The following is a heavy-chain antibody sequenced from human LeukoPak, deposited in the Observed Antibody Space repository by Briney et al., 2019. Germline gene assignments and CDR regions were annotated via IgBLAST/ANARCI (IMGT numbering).Heavy chain of an antibody. D-gene: IGHD2-15*01. CDR3: GKDASNLVAATAIDS. Sequence: EGSLRLSCAASGFTFRSYGMHWVRQAPGKGLEWVAFLRYDGSNKDYADSVKGRFTISRDNSKNTLDLEMNSLRAEDTAVYYCGKDASNLVAATAIDSWGQGTLVTVSS. CDR1: GFTFRSYG. CDR2: LRYDGSNK. J-gene: IGHJ4*02. V-gene: IGHV3-30*02.